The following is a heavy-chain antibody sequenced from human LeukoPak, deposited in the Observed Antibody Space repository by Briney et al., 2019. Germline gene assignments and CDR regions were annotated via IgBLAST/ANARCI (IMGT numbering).Heavy chain of an antibody. V-gene: IGHV4-61*02. CDR3: ARDARVGATPTFDY. CDR1: GGSISSGSYY. J-gene: IGHJ4*02. CDR2: IYTSGST. Sequence: SETLSLTCTVSGGSISSGSYYWSWIRHPAGKGLEWIGRIYTSGSTNYNPSLKSRVTISVDTSKNQFSLKLSSVTAADTAVYYCARDARVGATPTFDYWGQGTLVTVSS. D-gene: IGHD1-26*01.